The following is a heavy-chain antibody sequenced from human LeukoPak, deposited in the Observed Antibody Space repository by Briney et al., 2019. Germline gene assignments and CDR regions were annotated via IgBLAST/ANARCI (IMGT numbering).Heavy chain of an antibody. D-gene: IGHD6-13*01. CDR2: IYYSGST. J-gene: IGHJ2*01. V-gene: IGHV4-59*01. Sequence: SETLSLTCTVSGGYIRSYYWSWIRQPPGKGLEWIGYIYYSGSTNYNPSLKSRVTISVDTSKKQLSLKLSSVTAADTAVYYCARVYYSSSYGYWYFDLWGRGTLVTVSS. CDR1: GGYIRSYY. CDR3: ARVYYSSSYGYWYFDL.